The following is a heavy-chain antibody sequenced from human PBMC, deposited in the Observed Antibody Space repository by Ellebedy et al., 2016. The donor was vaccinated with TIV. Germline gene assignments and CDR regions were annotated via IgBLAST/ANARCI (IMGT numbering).Heavy chain of an antibody. V-gene: IGHV3-9*01. CDR2: ISWNGGNI. CDR3: AREAISYATSGYYFDY. D-gene: IGHD3-16*01. J-gene: IGHJ4*02. Sequence: PGGSLRLSCAASGFTFDDYAMHRVRQVPGKGLDWVSGISWNGGNIAYADSVKGRFTISRDNAKSSLYLQMNSLRAEDTAVYYCAREAISYATSGYYFDYWGQGTLVTVSS. CDR1: GFTFDDYA.